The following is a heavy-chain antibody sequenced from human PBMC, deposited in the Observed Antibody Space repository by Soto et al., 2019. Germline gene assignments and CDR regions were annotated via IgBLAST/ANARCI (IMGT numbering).Heavy chain of an antibody. Sequence: QVQLVQSGAEVKKPGASVKVSCKASGYTFTGYDMHWVRQAPGQGLEWRGWIIPNSGDTNYAQKFQAWVTMTRDTSISTAYMELSRLRYDDTAVYYCARTHCSSISCYVGSWDYWGQGNLVTVAS. CDR1: GYTFTGYD. CDR2: IIPNSGDT. D-gene: IGHD2-2*01. V-gene: IGHV1-2*04. J-gene: IGHJ4*02. CDR3: ARTHCSSISCYVGSWDY.